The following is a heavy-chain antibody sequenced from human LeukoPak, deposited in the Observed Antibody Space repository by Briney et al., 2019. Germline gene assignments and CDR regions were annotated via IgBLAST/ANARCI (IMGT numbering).Heavy chain of an antibody. D-gene: IGHD4-11*01. J-gene: IGHJ6*02. CDR1: GYTFSNYA. Sequence: ASVKVSCTASGYTFSNYAMNWVRQAPGQGLEWMGWINTKTGNPTYAPGFTGQFVFSLDTSVSTAYLQISSLKAEDTAIYYCARRRPVNYVPGMDVWGQGTTVTVSS. CDR3: ARRRPVNYVPGMDV. V-gene: IGHV7-4-1*02. CDR2: INTKTGNP.